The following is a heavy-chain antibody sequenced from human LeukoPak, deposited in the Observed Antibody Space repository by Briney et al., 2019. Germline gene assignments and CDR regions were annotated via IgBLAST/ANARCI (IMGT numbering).Heavy chain of an antibody. D-gene: IGHD1-1*01. J-gene: IGHJ2*01. CDR1: GGSISSGSYY. V-gene: IGHV4-61*02. CDR2: IYTSGST. Sequence: PSQTLSLTCTVSGGSISSGSYYWSWIRQPAGKGLEWIGRIYTSGSTNYNPSLKSRVTISVDTSKNQFSLKLSSVTAADTAVYYCARDPNWVFDLWGRGTLVTVSS. CDR3: ARDPNWVFDL.